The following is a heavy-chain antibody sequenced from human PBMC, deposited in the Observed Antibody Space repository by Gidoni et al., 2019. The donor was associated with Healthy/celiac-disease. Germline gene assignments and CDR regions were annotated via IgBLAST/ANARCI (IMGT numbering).Heavy chain of an antibody. D-gene: IGHD2-15*01. CDR2: ISSSSSYI. CDR1: GFTFSSYS. CDR3: ADTPPYCSGGSCYSD. J-gene: IGHJ4*02. Sequence: EVQLVESGGGLVKPGGSLRLSCAASGFTFSSYSMNWVRQAPGKGLEWVSSISSSSSYIYYADSVKGRFTISRDNAKNSLYLQMNSLRAEDTAVYYCADTPPYCSGGSCYSDWGQGTLVTVSS. V-gene: IGHV3-21*01.